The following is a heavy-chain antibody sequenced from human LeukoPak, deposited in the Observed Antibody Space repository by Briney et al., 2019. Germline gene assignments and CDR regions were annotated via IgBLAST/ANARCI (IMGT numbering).Heavy chain of an antibody. CDR3: ARARAGAGLDY. V-gene: IGHV1-46*01. Sequence: ASVKVSCKASGYTFTSYYMHRVRQAPGQGLEWMGIINPSGGSTSYAQKFQGRVTMTRDTSTSTVYMELSSLRSEDTAVYYCARARAGAGLDYWGQGTLVTVSS. D-gene: IGHD6-19*01. J-gene: IGHJ4*02. CDR2: INPSGGST. CDR1: GYTFTSYY.